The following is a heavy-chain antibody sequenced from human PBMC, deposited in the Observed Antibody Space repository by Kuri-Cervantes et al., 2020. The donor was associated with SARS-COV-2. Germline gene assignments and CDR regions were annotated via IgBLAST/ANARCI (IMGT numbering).Heavy chain of an antibody. J-gene: IGHJ4*02. Sequence: GESLKISCEASGFTFRDYYMSWIRQAPGKGLEWVSAISGSGGSTYYADSVKGRFTISRDNSKNTLYLQMNSLRAEDTAVYYCAKDLPDYGDSFDYWGQGTLVTVSS. CDR3: AKDLPDYGDSFDY. V-gene: IGHV3-23*01. CDR1: GFTFRDYY. CDR2: ISGSGGST. D-gene: IGHD4-17*01.